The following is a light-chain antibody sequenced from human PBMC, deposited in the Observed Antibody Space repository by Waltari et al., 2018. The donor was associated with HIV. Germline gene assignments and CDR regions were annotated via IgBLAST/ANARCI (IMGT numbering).Light chain of an antibody. J-gene: IGKJ4*01. CDR3: QQYYDYPFT. Sequence: AIRMTQSPSSLSASVGARLNLTCRASEDLDRYLAWYQQKPGRAPRLLIHATSSLQSGVPASFSGSGSGTNFTLTINGLQSDDFATYFCQQYYDYPFTFGGGT. CDR2: ATS. V-gene: IGKV1-8*01. CDR1: EDLDRY.